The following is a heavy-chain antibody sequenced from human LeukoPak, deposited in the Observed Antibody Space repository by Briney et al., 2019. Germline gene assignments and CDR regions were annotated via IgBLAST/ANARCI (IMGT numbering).Heavy chain of an antibody. J-gene: IGHJ4*02. Sequence: ASVKVSCTASGYTFTSYGISWVRQAPGQGLEWMGWISAYNGNTNYAQKLQGRVTMTRNTSISTAYMELSSLRSEDTAVYYCASAGGSGSYYSDYWGQGTLVTVSS. CDR3: ASAGGSGSYYSDY. CDR2: ISAYNGNT. D-gene: IGHD3-10*01. V-gene: IGHV1-18*04. CDR1: GYTFTSYG.